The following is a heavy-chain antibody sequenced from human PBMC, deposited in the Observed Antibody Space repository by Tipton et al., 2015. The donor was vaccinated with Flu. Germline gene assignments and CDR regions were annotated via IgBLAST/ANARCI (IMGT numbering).Heavy chain of an antibody. Sequence: SLRLSCAASGFTFRSYGFHWVRQGPGKALVWVSHVNSDRSSITYADSVKGRFTVSRDNAKNTLFLQMNSLRAEDTAVYYCARAVGAAAAHWGQGTLVTVSS. V-gene: IGHV3-74*01. CDR1: GFTFRSYG. D-gene: IGHD6-13*01. J-gene: IGHJ4*02. CDR2: VNSDRSSI. CDR3: ARAVGAAAAH.